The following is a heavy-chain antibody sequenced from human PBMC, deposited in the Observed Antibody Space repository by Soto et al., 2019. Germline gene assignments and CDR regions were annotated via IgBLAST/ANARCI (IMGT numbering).Heavy chain of an antibody. Sequence: ASVKVSCKASGYTFTSYAMHWVRQAPGQRLEWMGWINAGNGNTKYSQKFQGRVTITRDTSASTAYMELSSLRSEDTAVYYCARDWAPGWYCSGYSDYWGQGTLVTVSS. CDR3: ARDWAPGWYCSGYSDY. CDR2: INAGNGNT. J-gene: IGHJ4*02. CDR1: GYTFTSYA. D-gene: IGHD2-15*01. V-gene: IGHV1-3*01.